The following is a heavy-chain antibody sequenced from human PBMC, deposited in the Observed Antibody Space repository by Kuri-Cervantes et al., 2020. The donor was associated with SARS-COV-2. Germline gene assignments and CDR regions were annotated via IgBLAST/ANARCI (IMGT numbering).Heavy chain of an antibody. D-gene: IGHD2-15*01. Sequence: GGSLRLSCAASGFTFSNAWMNWVRQAPGKGLEWVGRIKSKTDGGTTDYAAPVKGRFTISRDDSKNTLYLQMNSLKTEDTAAYYCTTASNAVVAATLYYYGMDVWGQGTTVTVSS. CDR2: IKSKTDGGTT. J-gene: IGHJ6*02. V-gene: IGHV3-15*07. CDR3: TTASNAVVAATLYYYGMDV. CDR1: GFTFSNAW.